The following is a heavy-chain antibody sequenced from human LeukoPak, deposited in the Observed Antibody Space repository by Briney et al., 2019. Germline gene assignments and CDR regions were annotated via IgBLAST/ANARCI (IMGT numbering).Heavy chain of an antibody. CDR1: GFTFSSYA. J-gene: IGHJ4*02. Sequence: GGSLRLSCAASGFTFSSYAMSWVRQAPGKGLEWVSAISGSGGSTYYADSVKGRFTISRDNSKNTLYLQTNSLRAEDTAVYYCASVVPPPYSSSRNFDYWGQGTLVTVSS. D-gene: IGHD6-13*01. CDR3: ASVVPPPYSSSRNFDY. CDR2: ISGSGGST. V-gene: IGHV3-23*01.